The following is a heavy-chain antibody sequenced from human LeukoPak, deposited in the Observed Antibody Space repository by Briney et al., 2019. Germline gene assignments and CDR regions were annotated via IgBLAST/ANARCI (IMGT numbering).Heavy chain of an antibody. D-gene: IGHD3-10*01. CDR3: ARDRYYGSGSYYNPRRGYFDY. Sequence: SETLSLTCAVYGGSFSGYYWSWIRQPPGKGLEWIGEINHSVSTNYNPSLKSRVTISVDTSKNQFSLKLSSVTAADTAVYYCARDRYYGSGSYYNPRRGYFDYWGQGTLVTVSS. J-gene: IGHJ4*02. V-gene: IGHV4-34*01. CDR1: GGSFSGYY. CDR2: INHSVST.